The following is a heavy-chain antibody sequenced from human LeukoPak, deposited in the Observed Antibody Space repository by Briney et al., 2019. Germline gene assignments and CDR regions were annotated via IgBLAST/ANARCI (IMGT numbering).Heavy chain of an antibody. V-gene: IGHV5-51*01. CDR1: GYSFTSYW. Sequence: GESLKISCEASGYSFTSYWIGWVRQTPGKGLEWMGIIYPGDSDTRCSPSFQGQVTISADKSISTAYLQWSSLKASDTAMYYCARQEGYYDILTGYYPESFDYWGQGTLVTVSS. D-gene: IGHD3-9*01. CDR3: ARQEGYYDILTGYYPESFDY. CDR2: IYPGDSDT. J-gene: IGHJ4*02.